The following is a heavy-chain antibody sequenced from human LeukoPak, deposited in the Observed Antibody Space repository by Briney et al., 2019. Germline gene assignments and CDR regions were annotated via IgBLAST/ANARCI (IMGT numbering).Heavy chain of an antibody. Sequence: SVKVSCKASGYTFTSYGISWVRQAPGQGLEWMGRIIPILGIANYAQKFQGRVTITADKSTSTAYMELSSLRSEDTAVYYCARGYYDSSGYSRRGAFDIWGQGTMVTVSS. CDR2: IIPILGIA. J-gene: IGHJ3*02. V-gene: IGHV1-69*04. CDR3: ARGYYDSSGYSRRGAFDI. CDR1: GYTFTSYG. D-gene: IGHD3-22*01.